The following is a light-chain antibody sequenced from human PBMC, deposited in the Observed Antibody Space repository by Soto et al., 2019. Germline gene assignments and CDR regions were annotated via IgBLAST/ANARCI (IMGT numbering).Light chain of an antibody. CDR1: QGISSY. Sequence: IQLTQSPSSLSASVGDRVTITCRASQGISSYLAWYQQKPGKAPKLLIYAASTLHSGVPSRFSGGGSGTDFTLTISSLQPEDFATYYCQQLNSYPRTFGQGTRLEIK. CDR3: QQLNSYPRT. J-gene: IGKJ5*01. V-gene: IGKV1-9*01. CDR2: AAS.